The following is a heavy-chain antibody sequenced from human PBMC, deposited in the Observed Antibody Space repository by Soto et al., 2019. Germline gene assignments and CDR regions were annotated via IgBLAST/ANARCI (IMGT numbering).Heavy chain of an antibody. D-gene: IGHD6-13*01. CDR3: ARDNSIISSDNWYDAIDI. Sequence: GSXRLSFPASCFTFTTFWMSWVRQAPGKWLEWVANIKDDGSQKNYVDSVKGRFTISRDNAKDSVFLQMILLRDEDTAVYYCARDNSIISSDNWYDAIDIWGQGTMVTV. V-gene: IGHV3-7*03. CDR2: IKDDGSQK. CDR1: CFTFTTFW. J-gene: IGHJ3*02.